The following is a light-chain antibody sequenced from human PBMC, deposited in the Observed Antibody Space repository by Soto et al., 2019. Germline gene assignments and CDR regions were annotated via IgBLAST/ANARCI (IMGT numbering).Light chain of an antibody. J-gene: IGLJ2*01. CDR3: SSYTSSSSVL. CDR2: EVS. Sequence: QSALTQPASVSGSPGQSITISCTGTSSDIGTYNYVSWYQQHPGEAPKLVIYEVSNRPSGVSNRFSGSKSGNTASLIISGLQSEDEADYYCSSYTSSSSVLFGGGTKLTVL. CDR1: SSDIGTYNY. V-gene: IGLV2-14*01.